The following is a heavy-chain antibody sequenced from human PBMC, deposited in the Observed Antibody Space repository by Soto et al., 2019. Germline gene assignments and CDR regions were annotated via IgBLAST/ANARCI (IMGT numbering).Heavy chain of an antibody. V-gene: IGHV6-1*01. D-gene: IGHD4-17*01. J-gene: IGHJ5*02. CDR2: TYYRSKWYN. CDR3: AREALRWPVGWAPYNWFDP. CDR1: VDIVSSNSAA. Sequence: LQTLSLTCAISVDIVSSNSAAWNCIRQSPSRGLEWLGRTYYRSKWYNDYAVSVKSRITINPDTSKNQFSLQLNSVTPEDTAVYYCAREALRWPVGWAPYNWFDPWGQGTLVTVSS.